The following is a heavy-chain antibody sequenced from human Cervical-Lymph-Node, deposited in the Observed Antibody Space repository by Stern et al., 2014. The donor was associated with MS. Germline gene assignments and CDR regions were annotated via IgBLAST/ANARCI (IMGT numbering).Heavy chain of an antibody. Sequence: MQLVESGAEVKKPGASVKVSCKTSGYPFTSDDINWVRQASGQGLEWMGWMNPDSGETGYAQKFQGRLTITRDTSISTAYMELTTLRSEDTAVYYCTKAWDSWGQGTLVIVSS. J-gene: IGHJ4*02. CDR1: GYPFTSDD. CDR2: MNPDSGET. CDR3: TKAWDS. V-gene: IGHV1-8*01.